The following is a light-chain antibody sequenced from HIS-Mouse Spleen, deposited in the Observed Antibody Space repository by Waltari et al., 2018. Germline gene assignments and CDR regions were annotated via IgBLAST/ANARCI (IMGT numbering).Light chain of an antibody. J-gene: IGLJ3*02. CDR3: CSYAGSYWV. CDR1: SSDVGGYNY. CDR2: DVS. V-gene: IGLV2-11*01. Sequence: QSALTQPRSVSGSPGQSVTISCTGTSSDVGGYNYVSWYQQHPGKAPKLVIYDVSKRPSGVPVRFSGSKSGNTASLTISGLLAEDEADYYCCSYAGSYWVFGGGTKLTVL.